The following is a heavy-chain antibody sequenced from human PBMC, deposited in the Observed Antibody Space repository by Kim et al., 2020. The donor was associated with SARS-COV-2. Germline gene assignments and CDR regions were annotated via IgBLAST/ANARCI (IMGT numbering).Heavy chain of an antibody. D-gene: IGHD6-13*01. CDR3: ARGGMYSSSWFEY. J-gene: IGHJ4*02. CDR1: GGSFSGYY. Sequence: SETLSLTCAVYGGSFSGYYWSWIRQPPGKGLDWIGEINHSGSTNFNPSLKCRVTISVDTSKNQFSLKLSSVTAADTAVYYCARGGMYSSSWFEYWGQGILVTISS. CDR2: INHSGST. V-gene: IGHV4-34*01.